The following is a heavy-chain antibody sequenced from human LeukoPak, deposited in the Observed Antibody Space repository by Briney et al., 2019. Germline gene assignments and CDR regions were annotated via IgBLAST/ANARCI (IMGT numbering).Heavy chain of an antibody. V-gene: IGHV2-5*02. D-gene: IGHD1-26*01. CDR1: GFSLTTSGVG. CDR3: AHRGFSGSYHFDY. Sequence: ESGPTLVKPTQTLTLTCTFSGFSLTTSGVGVGWIRLPPGKALEWLALIYWDDDIHYSPSLKSRLTITKDASKNQVVLTLINMDPVDTATYYCAHRGFSGSYHFDYWGQGALVTVSS. CDR2: IYWDDDI. J-gene: IGHJ4*02.